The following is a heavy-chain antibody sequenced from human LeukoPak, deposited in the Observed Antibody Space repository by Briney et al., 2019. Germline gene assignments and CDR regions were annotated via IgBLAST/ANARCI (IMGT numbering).Heavy chain of an antibody. CDR2: IWYDGSNK. CDR3: AKDRQRELLGGVFDY. Sequence: GGSLRLSCAASGFTFSTYWMHWVRQAPGKGLEWVAVIWYDGSNKYYADSVKGRFTISRDNSKNTLYLQMNSLRAEDTAVYYCAKDRQRELLGGVFDYWGQGTLVTVSS. D-gene: IGHD1-26*01. CDR1: GFTFSTYW. V-gene: IGHV3-33*06. J-gene: IGHJ4*02.